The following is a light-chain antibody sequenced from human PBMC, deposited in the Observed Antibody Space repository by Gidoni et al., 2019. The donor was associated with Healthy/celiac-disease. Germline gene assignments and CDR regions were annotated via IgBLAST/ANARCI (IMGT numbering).Light chain of an antibody. CDR1: QSVSSSY. Sequence: EIVLTQSPGTLSLSPGERATLSCRASQSVSSSYLAWYQQKPGQAPRLLIYGASSRATGIPDRFSGSGSGTDFTLTISRLEPEDFAVYYCQQYGRSQLTVGGGTKVESK. J-gene: IGKJ4*01. V-gene: IGKV3-20*01. CDR2: GAS. CDR3: QQYGRSQLT.